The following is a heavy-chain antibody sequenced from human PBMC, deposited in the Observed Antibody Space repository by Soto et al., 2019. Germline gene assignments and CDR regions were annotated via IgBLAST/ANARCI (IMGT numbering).Heavy chain of an antibody. CDR3: ARFPGVSQFASAHYYYMDV. Sequence: EVQLVESGGGLVQPGGSLRLSCAASGFTFSSYWMSWVRQAPGKGLEWVANIKQDGSEKYYVDSVKGRFTISRDNAKNSLYLQMNSLRAEDTAVYYCARFPGVSQFASAHYYYMDVWGKGTTVTVSS. CDR1: GFTFSSYW. J-gene: IGHJ6*03. V-gene: IGHV3-7*01. CDR2: IKQDGSEK. D-gene: IGHD2-2*01.